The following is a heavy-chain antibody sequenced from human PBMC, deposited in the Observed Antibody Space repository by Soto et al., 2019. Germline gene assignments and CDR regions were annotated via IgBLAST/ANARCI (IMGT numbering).Heavy chain of an antibody. CDR3: ARHHGPTTSENWFDP. J-gene: IGHJ5*02. V-gene: IGHV1-18*01. CDR1: GYTFFTYD. Sequence: SSVKVSCKASGYTFFTYDISWVRQAPGQGLEWMGWISTYSGDTKYAQKFQGRVTMTTDTSTTTAYLELRSLRSDDTAVYYCARHHGPTTSENWFDPWGQGTLVTVSS. CDR2: ISTYSGDT. D-gene: IGHD5-12*01.